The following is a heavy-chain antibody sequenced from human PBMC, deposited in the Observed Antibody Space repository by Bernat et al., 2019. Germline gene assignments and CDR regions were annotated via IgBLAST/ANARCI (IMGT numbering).Heavy chain of an antibody. Sequence: VQLVESGGGLVQPGGSLRLSCVASGFTFSSYGMHWVRQAPGKGLEWVTVIWYDGSNKYYADSVKGRFTISRDNSKNTLYLQMNSLRAEDTAVYYCARDRSTTVVTASFDYWGQGTLVTVSS. D-gene: IGHD4-23*01. CDR1: GFTFSSYG. J-gene: IGHJ4*02. V-gene: IGHV3-33*08. CDR3: ARDRSTTVVTASFDY. CDR2: IWYDGSNK.